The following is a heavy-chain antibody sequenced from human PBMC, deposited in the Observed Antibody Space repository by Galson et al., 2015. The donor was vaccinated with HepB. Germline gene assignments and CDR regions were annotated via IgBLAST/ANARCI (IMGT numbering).Heavy chain of an antibody. CDR1: GGSISSYY. J-gene: IGHJ4*02. D-gene: IGHD6-19*01. CDR3: AKVGAVAGSYYFDY. CDR2: IYYSGST. V-gene: IGHV4-59*01. Sequence: QVQLQESGPGLVKPSETLSLTCTVSGGSISSYYWSWIRQPPGKGLEWIGYIYYSGSTNYNPSLKSRVTISVDTSKNQFSLKLSSVTAADTAVYYCAKVGAVAGSYYFDYWGQGTLVTVSS.